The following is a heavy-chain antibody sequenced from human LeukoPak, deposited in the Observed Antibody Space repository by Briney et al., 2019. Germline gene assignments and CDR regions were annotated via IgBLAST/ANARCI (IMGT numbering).Heavy chain of an antibody. CDR3: ARVADYYGSGDNCLDY. V-gene: IGHV3-64*01. CDR2: ISSNGGST. D-gene: IGHD3-10*01. J-gene: IGHJ4*02. Sequence: GGSLRLSCAASGFTFSSYAMHWVRQAPGKGLEYVSAISSNGGSTYYANSVKGRFTISRDNSKNTLYLQMGSLRAEDMAVYYCARVADYYGSGDNCLDYWGQGTLVTVSS. CDR1: GFTFSSYA.